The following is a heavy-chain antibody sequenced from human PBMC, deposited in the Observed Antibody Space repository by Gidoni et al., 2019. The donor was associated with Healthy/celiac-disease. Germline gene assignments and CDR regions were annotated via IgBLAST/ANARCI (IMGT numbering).Heavy chain of an antibody. CDR3: ARGYSGSYPGFYYYYGMDV. CDR2: SYSGGST. CDR1: GFTVSRTY. Sequence: EVQLVESGGGLVQPGGSLRLSCAASGFTVSRTYMSWVRQAPGKGREWVSVSYSGGSTYYADAVKGRVTISRDNSKNTLYLQMNSLRAEDTAVYYCARGYSGSYPGFYYYYGMDVWGQGTTVTVSS. J-gene: IGHJ6*02. D-gene: IGHD1-26*01. V-gene: IGHV3-66*01.